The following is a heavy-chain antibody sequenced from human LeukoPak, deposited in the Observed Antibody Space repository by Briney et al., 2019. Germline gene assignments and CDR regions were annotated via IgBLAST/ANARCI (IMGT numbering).Heavy chain of an antibody. Sequence: SQTLSLTCAVSGGSISSGGYSWRWIRQPPGKGLEWIGYIYHSESTYYNPSLKSRVTISVDRSKNQFSLKLSSVTAADTAVYYCARVIHYDSSGYGYSPMSYYGMDVWGQGTTVTVSS. D-gene: IGHD3-22*01. CDR2: IYHSEST. CDR3: ARVIHYDSSGYGYSPMSYYGMDV. J-gene: IGHJ6*02. CDR1: GGSISSGGYS. V-gene: IGHV4-30-2*01.